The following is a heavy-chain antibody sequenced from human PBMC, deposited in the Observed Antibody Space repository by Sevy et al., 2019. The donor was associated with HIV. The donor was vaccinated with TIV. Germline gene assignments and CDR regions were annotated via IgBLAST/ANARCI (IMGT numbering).Heavy chain of an antibody. CDR3: ARGVLRWISMARFGTWSIFDY. D-gene: IGHD5-12*01. J-gene: IGHJ4*02. Sequence: ALVKVSCKASGYTFTSYAMHWVRQAPGQRLEWMGWSNAGNGNTKYSQKFQGRVTITSDTSASTAYMELGSLRSEDTAVYYCARGVLRWISMARFGTWSIFDYWGQGTLVTVSS. CDR1: GYTFTSYA. CDR2: SNAGNGNT. V-gene: IGHV1-3*01.